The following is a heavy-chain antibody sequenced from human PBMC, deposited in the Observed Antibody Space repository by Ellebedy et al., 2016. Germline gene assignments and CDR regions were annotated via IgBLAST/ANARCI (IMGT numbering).Heavy chain of an antibody. V-gene: IGHV4-4*02. CDR2: IYHSGST. CDR1: GCTISSSNW. J-gene: IGHJ6*02. Sequence: SETLSLXXAVSGCTISSSNWWRGVRQPPGKGLEWIGEIYHSGSTNYNPSLKSRVTISVDKSKNQFSLKLSSVTAADTAVYYCAGAPYGMDVWGQGTTVTVSS. CDR3: AGAPYGMDV.